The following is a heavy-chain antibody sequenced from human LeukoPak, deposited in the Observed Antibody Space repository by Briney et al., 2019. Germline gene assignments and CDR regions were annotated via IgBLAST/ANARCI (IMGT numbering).Heavy chain of an antibody. Sequence: GGSLRLSCAASGFTFSSYAMHWVRQAPGKGLEWVAVISYDGSNKYYADSVKGRFTISRDNSKNTLYLQMNSLRADDTAVYYCGFSSSGWAGLDYWGQGTLVTVSS. J-gene: IGHJ4*02. CDR1: GFTFSSYA. D-gene: IGHD6-19*01. CDR2: ISYDGSNK. CDR3: GFSSSGWAGLDY. V-gene: IGHV3-30*04.